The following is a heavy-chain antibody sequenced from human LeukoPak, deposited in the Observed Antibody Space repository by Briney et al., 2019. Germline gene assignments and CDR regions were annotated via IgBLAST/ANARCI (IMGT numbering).Heavy chain of an antibody. CDR3: ARQADYGGNSPYY. J-gene: IGHJ4*02. Sequence: GESLKISCKGSGYSFTSYWIGWARQMPGKGLEWMRIIYPGDSDTRYSPSFQGQVTISADKSISTAYLQWSSLKASDTAMYYCARQADYGGNSPYYWGQGTLVTVSS. CDR2: IYPGDSDT. V-gene: IGHV5-51*01. D-gene: IGHD4-23*01. CDR1: GYSFTSYW.